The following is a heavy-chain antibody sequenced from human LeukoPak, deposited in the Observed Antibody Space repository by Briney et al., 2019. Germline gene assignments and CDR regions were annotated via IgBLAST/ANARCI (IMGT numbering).Heavy chain of an antibody. CDR1: GVSISNYY. J-gene: IGHJ1*01. Sequence: SETLSPTCTVSGVSISNYYWSWIRQPPGKGLEWIGYIYYSGNTNYNPSLKSRVTISADTSKNQFSLRLYSVTAADTAVYYCATTFSEYISSWPEYFQHWGQGTLPTVSS. V-gene: IGHV4-59*08. CDR3: ATTFSEYISSWPEYFQH. D-gene: IGHD6-13*01. CDR2: IYYSGNT.